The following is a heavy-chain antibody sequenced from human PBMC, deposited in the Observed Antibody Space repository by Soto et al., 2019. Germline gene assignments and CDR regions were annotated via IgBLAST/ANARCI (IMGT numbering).Heavy chain of an antibody. D-gene: IGHD6-19*01. V-gene: IGHV4-31*03. CDR1: GGSVSSGGYY. CDR2: IYYSGST. Sequence: TSETLSLTCTVSGGSVSSGGYYWSWIRQHPGKGLEWIGYIYYSGSTYYNPSLKSRVTISVDTSKNQFSLKLSSVTAADTAVYYCTRLIAVAGLDAFDIWGQGTMVTVSS. J-gene: IGHJ3*02. CDR3: TRLIAVAGLDAFDI.